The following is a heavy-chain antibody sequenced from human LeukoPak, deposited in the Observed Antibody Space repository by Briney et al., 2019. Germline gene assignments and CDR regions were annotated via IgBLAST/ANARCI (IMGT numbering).Heavy chain of an antibody. CDR2: TYPSDSET. CDR1: GYSFINYW. CDR3: ARLSPPRNYYDTSGYYDY. V-gene: IGHV5-51*01. D-gene: IGHD3-22*01. J-gene: IGHJ4*02. Sequence: GESLKISCKGSGYSFINYWIGWVRQMPGKGLEWMGITYPSDSETRYSLSFPGQVTISADKSISTAYLQWSSLKASDTAIYYCARLSPPRNYYDTSGYYDYWGQGTLVTVSS.